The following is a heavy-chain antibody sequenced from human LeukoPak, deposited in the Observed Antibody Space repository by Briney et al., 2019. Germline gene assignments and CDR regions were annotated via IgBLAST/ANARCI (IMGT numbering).Heavy chain of an antibody. CDR3: AKDSGAARPFDC. CDR1: GFTFSSYV. D-gene: IGHD6-6*01. Sequence: GGSLRLSCVASGFTFSSYVMSWVRQAPGKGLEWVSTISGSGGNPYYADSVKGRFTISRDNSKNTMYLQMNSLRAEDTAVYYCAKDSGAARPFDCWGQGTLVTVSS. V-gene: IGHV3-23*01. CDR2: ISGSGGNP. J-gene: IGHJ4*02.